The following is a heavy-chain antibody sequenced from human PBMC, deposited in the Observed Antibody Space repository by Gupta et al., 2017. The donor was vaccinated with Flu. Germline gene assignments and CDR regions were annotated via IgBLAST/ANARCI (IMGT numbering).Heavy chain of an antibody. CDR3: ARVPVVVAATGQDYYYYGMDV. V-gene: IGHV1-69*01. D-gene: IGHD2-15*01. CDR2: IIPIFGTA. J-gene: IGHJ6*02. Sequence: EWMGGIIPIFGTANYAQKFQGRVTITADESTSTAYMELSSLRSEDTAVYYCARVPVVVAATGQDYYYYGMDVWGQGTTVTVSS.